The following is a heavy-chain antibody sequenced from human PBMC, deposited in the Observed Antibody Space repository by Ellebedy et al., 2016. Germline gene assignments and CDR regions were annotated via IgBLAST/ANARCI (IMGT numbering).Heavy chain of an antibody. D-gene: IGHD6-13*01. J-gene: IGHJ6*02. CDR1: GFTFSSYA. CDR2: ISYDGSNK. Sequence: GGSLRLSCAASGFTFSSYAMHWVRQAPGKGLEWVAVISYDGSNKYYADSVKGRFTISRDNSKNTLYLQMNSLRAEDTAVYYCARSDQHSSSWSYNSYYYYGMDVWGQGTTVTVSS. CDR3: ARSDQHSSSWSYNSYYYYGMDV. V-gene: IGHV3-30-3*01.